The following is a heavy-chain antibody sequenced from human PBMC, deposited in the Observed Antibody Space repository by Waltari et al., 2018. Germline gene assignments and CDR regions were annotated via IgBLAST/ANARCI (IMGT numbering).Heavy chain of an antibody. CDR3: ARHGGYAQDL. Sequence: QVQLQQWGAGLVKPSETLSLTCAFYGGSFTTYYWSWIRQSPGKGLEWVGQIIHGGSAYYNPSLKSRVTMSLDTSKNQLSLKMTSVTAADTAVYYCARHGGYAQDLWGRGTLVTVSS. CDR1: GGSFTTYY. V-gene: IGHV4-34*02. CDR2: IIHGGSA. D-gene: IGHD5-12*01. J-gene: IGHJ2*01.